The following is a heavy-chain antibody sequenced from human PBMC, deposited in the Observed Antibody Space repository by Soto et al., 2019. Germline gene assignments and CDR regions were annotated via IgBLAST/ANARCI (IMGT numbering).Heavy chain of an antibody. Sequence: QVQLVESGGGVVQPGRSLRLSCAASGFTFSSYGMHWVRQAPGKGLEWVAVISYDGSNKYYADSVKGRFTISRDNSKNTLYLQMNSLRAEDTAVYYCAREALLRYFEYGMDVWGQVTTVTVSS. V-gene: IGHV3-30*03. CDR1: GFTFSSYG. D-gene: IGHD3-9*01. CDR3: AREALLRYFEYGMDV. J-gene: IGHJ6*02. CDR2: ISYDGSNK.